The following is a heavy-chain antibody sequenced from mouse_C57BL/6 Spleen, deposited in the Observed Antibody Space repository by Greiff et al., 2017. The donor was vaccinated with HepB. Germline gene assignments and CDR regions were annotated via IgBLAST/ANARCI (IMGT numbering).Heavy chain of an antibody. V-gene: IGHV5-6*01. CDR3: ARGGTAQAAFDY. D-gene: IGHD3-2*02. CDR1: GFTFSSYG. Sequence: EVKLVESGGDLVKPGGSLKLSCAASGFTFSSYGMSWVRQTPDKRLEWVATISSGGSYTYYPDSVKGRFTISRDNAKNTLYLQMSSLKSEDTAMYYCARGGTAQAAFDYWGQGTTLTVSS. J-gene: IGHJ2*01. CDR2: ISSGGSYT.